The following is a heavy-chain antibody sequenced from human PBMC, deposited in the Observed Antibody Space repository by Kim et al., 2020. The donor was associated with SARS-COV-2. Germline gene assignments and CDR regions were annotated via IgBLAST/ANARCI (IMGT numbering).Heavy chain of an antibody. CDR2: IKSKTDGGTT. J-gene: IGHJ4*02. CDR1: GFTFSNAW. CDR3: TTDPSFLRYSYGLKVYYFDY. D-gene: IGHD5-18*01. Sequence: GGSLRLSCAASGFTFSNAWMSWVRQAPGKGLEWVGRIKSKTDGGTTDYAAPVKGRFTISRDDSKNTLYLQMNSLKTEDTAVYYCTTDPSFLRYSYGLKVYYFDYWGQGTLVTVSS. V-gene: IGHV3-15*01.